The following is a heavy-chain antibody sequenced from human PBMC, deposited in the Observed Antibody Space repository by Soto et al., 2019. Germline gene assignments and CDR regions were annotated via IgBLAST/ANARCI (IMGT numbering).Heavy chain of an antibody. V-gene: IGHV3-53*04. Sequence: GGSLRLSCAASGFTVSSNYMSWVRQAPGKGLEWVSVIYSGGSTYYADSVKGRFTISRHNSKNTLYLQMNSLRAEDTAVYYCASILWFGELSGRGNAFDIWGQGTMVTVSS. D-gene: IGHD3-10*01. CDR3: ASILWFGELSGRGNAFDI. J-gene: IGHJ3*02. CDR1: GFTVSSNY. CDR2: IYSGGST.